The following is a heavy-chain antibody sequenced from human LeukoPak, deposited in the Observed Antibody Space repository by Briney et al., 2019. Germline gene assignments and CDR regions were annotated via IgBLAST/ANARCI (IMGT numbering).Heavy chain of an antibody. CDR3: ARGGGDIAAAGFDP. V-gene: IGHV1-69*04. J-gene: IGHJ5*02. CDR2: IIPILGIA. D-gene: IGHD6-13*01. Sequence: SVTVSCKASGGTFSSYAISWVRQAPGQGLEWMGRIIPILGIANYAQKFQGRVTITADKSTSTAYMELSSLRSEDTAVYYCARGGGDIAAAGFDPWGQGTLVTVSS. CDR1: GGTFSSYA.